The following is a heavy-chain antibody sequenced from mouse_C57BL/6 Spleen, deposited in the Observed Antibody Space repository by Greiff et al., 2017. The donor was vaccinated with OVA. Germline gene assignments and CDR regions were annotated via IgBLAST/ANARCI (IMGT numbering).Heavy chain of an antibody. CDR2: INPSNGGT. CDR1: GYTFTSYW. D-gene: IGHD1-2*01. V-gene: IGHV1-53*01. J-gene: IGHJ3*01. Sequence: QVQLQQPGTELVKPGASVKLSCKASGYTFTSYWMPWVKQRPGQGLEWIGNINPSNGGTNYNEKFKSKATLTVDKSSSTAYMQLSSLTSEDSAVYYCARGELLRPWFAYWGQGTLVTVSA. CDR3: ARGELLRPWFAY.